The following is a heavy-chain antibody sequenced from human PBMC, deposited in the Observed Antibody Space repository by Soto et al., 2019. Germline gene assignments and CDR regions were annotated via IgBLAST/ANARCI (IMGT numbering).Heavy chain of an antibody. V-gene: IGHV1-18*01. J-gene: IGHJ4*02. CDR2: ISTYKGNT. CDR1: GYTFTSYG. CDR3: APRSPAFDY. Sequence: QVQLVQSGPEVKKPGASVKVSCKTSGYTFTSYGISWVRQAPGQGLEWMGWISTYKGNTNYGQKFQGRVTTTTDTATSTAYMERRSLRSADTAVYYCAPRSPAFDYWGQGTLVTVSS.